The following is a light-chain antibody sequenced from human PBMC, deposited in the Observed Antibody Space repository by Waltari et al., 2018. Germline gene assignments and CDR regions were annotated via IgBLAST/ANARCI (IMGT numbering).Light chain of an antibody. J-gene: IGKJ5*01. V-gene: IGKV3-15*01. Sequence: ETVMTQSPATLSVSPGERATLSCRASQRVSTNLPWYQQKPGQAPRLLIYGAATRATGIPARFSGTGSGTEFTLTIDSLQSEDFAVYYCQQYSNWPPITFGQGTRLEIK. CDR3: QQYSNWPPIT. CDR2: GAA. CDR1: QRVSTN.